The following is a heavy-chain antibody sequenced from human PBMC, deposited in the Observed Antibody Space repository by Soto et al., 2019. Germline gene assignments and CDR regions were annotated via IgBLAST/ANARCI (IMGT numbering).Heavy chain of an antibody. CDR2: IYYSGST. CDR3: ARSRGSTRSFDY. Sequence: LSLTCTVSGGSISTYWWSWIRQPPRKGLEWIGYIYYSGSTNYNPSLKSRVTISVDTSKNQFSLKLTSVTAADTAVYYCARSRGSTRSFDYWGQGSLVTVSS. CDR1: GGSISTYW. J-gene: IGHJ4*02. D-gene: IGHD2-15*01. V-gene: IGHV4-59*01.